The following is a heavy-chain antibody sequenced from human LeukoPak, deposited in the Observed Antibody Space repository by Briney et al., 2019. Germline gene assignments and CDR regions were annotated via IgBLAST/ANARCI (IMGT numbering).Heavy chain of an antibody. CDR3: AKGYCSSTSCHTAY. V-gene: IGHV3-9*03. D-gene: IGHD2-2*02. J-gene: IGHJ4*02. CDR2: ISWNSGSI. CDR1: GFTFDDYA. Sequence: GGSLRLSCAASGFTFDDYAMHWVRQAPGKGLEWVSGISWNSGSIGYADSVKGRFTISRDNAKNPLYLQMNSLRAEDMALYYCAKGYCSSTSCHTAYWGQGALVTVSS.